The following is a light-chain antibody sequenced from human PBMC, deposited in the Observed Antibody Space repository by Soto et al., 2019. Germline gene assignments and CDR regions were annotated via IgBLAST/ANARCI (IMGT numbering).Light chain of an antibody. CDR2: DVS. V-gene: IGLV2-11*01. J-gene: IGLJ1*01. CDR1: RSDVGGYNY. CDR3: CSYAGSDTYV. Sequence: QSVLTQPRSVSGSPGQSVTISCTGTRSDVGGYNYFSWYQQHPGKAPKLMIYDVSKRPSVVPDRFSGSKSGTTAPLTISGLQAEDEADYYCCSYAGSDTYVFGTGTKVTVL.